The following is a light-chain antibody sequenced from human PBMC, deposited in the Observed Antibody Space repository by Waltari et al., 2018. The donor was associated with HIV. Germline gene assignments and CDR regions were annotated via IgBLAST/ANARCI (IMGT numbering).Light chain of an antibody. V-gene: IGKV2-28*01. Sequence: IVVTQSPRSLPVTSGEPASMSCESSQSLTHDNGFNYLDWYVQKSGRSPQLLIHLASSRATGVPDRFSATVSGTNFTLTISSIEASDVGLYYCMQTLQTPWTCGQGTRV. CDR3: MQTLQTPWT. J-gene: IGKJ1*01. CDR2: LAS. CDR1: QSLTHDNGFNY.